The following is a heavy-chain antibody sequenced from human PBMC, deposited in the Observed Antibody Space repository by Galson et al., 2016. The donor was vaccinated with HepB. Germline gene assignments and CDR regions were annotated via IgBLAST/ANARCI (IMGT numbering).Heavy chain of an antibody. CDR1: GFSFSAYG. V-gene: IGHV3-30*18. J-gene: IGHJ4*02. CDR3: AKELRAHGFGEIFFDY. D-gene: IGHD3-10*01. Sequence: SLRLSCAVTGFSFSAYGMHWVRQAPGKGLEWVAGVSYDGLNDYYADSVKGRFSISRDKSKKTLHLQMNSLRSEDMAVYYCAKELRAHGFGEIFFDYWGQGSLVTVPS. CDR2: VSYDGLND.